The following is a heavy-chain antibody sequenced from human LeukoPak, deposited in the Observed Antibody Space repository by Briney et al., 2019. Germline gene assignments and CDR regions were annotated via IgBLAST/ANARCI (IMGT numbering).Heavy chain of an antibody. CDR2: IHPNNGAT. Sequence: ASVKVSCKASGYTFSDTGWYLYWLRQAPGQGLECMGWIHPNNGATAYAQNFQGRVAMTRDTSISTAYMELGRLRPDDTAVYYCARDGPAQMVEFDYWGQGTLVTVSS. V-gene: IGHV1-2*02. CDR1: GYTFSDTGWY. CDR3: ARDGPAQMVEFDY. J-gene: IGHJ4*02. D-gene: IGHD3-10*01.